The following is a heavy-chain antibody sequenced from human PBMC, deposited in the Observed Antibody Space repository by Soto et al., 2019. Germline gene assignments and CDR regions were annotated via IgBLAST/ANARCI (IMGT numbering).Heavy chain of an antibody. CDR1: GFTFSSYA. Sequence: GGSLRLSCAASGFTFSSYAMSWVRQAPGKGLEWVSAISGSGGSTYYADSVKGRFTISRDNAKNTLYLQMNSLRAEDTAVYYCARDVKYVVDYWGQGTLVTVSS. V-gene: IGHV3-23*01. D-gene: IGHD2-2*01. J-gene: IGHJ4*02. CDR3: ARDVKYVVDY. CDR2: ISGSGGST.